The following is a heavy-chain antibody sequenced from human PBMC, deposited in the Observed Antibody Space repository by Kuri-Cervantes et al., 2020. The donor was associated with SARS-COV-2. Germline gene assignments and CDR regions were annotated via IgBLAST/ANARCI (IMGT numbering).Heavy chain of an antibody. J-gene: IGHJ4*02. Sequence: SETLSLTCAVYGGSFSDYYWSWIRQPPGKGLEWIGEINHSGSTNYNPSLKSRVTISVDTSKNQFSLKLSSVTAADTAVYYCARGGHSYSSSWYYFDYWGQGTLVTVSS. CDR1: GGSFSDYY. CDR3: ARGGHSYSSSWYYFDY. CDR2: INHSGST. D-gene: IGHD6-13*01. V-gene: IGHV4-34*01.